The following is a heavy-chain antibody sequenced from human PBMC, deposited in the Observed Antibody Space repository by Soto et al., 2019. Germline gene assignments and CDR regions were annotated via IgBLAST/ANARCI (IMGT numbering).Heavy chain of an antibody. CDR2: IIPILGIA. CDR3: PALVVADTGMDG. V-gene: IGHV1-69*02. J-gene: IGHJ6*02. CDR1: GGTFSSYT. D-gene: IGHD2-15*01. Sequence: QVQLVQSGAEVKKPGSSVKVSCKASGGTFSSYTISWVRQAPGQGLEWMGRIIPILGIANYAQKFQGRVTITADKPTSPDYMELSSLRSEDTAVYYCPALVVADTGMDGWGQGTTVTVSS.